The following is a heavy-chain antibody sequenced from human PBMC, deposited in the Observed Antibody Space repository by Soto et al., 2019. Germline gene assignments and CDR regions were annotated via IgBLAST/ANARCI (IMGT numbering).Heavy chain of an antibody. CDR2: ISSSSSYI. D-gene: IGHD1-26*01. J-gene: IGHJ4*02. CDR1: GFTFSSYS. CDR3: ARVRAEPYYYFDS. Sequence: EVQLVESGGGLVKPGGSLRLSCAASGFTFSSYSMNWVRQAPGKGLEWVSSISSSSSYIYYADSVKGRFTISRDNAKNSLYLQMNSLRAEDTAVYYCARVRAEPYYYFDSWGQGTLVTVSS. V-gene: IGHV3-21*01.